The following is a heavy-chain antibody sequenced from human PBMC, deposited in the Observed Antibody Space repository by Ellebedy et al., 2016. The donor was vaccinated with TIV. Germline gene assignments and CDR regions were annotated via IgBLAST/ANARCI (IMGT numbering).Heavy chain of an antibody. CDR2: INAGIGNT. V-gene: IGHV1-3*01. D-gene: IGHD5-12*01. Sequence: AASVKVSCKASGYTFTTYAMHWVRQAPGQRLEWMGWINAGIGNTKYSQKFQERVTITRDMSTSTAYMELSSLRSEDTAVYYCAAEGRLLGWFDPWGQGTLVTVSS. J-gene: IGHJ5*02. CDR1: GYTFTTYA. CDR3: AAEGRLLGWFDP.